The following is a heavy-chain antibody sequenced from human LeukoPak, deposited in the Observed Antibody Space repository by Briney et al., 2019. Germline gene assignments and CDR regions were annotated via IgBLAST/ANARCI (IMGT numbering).Heavy chain of an antibody. J-gene: IGHJ4*02. CDR1: TFTFSTYW. CDR3: ARGLTAMTY. V-gene: IGHV3-7*01. CDR2: IKQDGSEK. D-gene: IGHD5-18*01. Sequence: GGSLRLSCAASTFTFSTYWMSWVRQAPGKGLEWVASIKQDGSEKYYLDSVKGRFTISRDNAKNSLYLQMNSLRAEDTAAYYCARGLTAMTYWGQGTLVTVSS.